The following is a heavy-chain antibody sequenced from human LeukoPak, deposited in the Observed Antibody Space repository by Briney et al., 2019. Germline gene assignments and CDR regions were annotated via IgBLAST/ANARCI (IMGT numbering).Heavy chain of an antibody. Sequence: ASVKVSCKASGYTFTSYDINWVRQATGQGLEWMGWMNPNSGNTGYAQKFQGRVTMTRNTSISTAYMELSSLRSEDTAVYYCARDRRPYGDYESAFDIWGQGTMVTVSS. CDR2: MNPNSGNT. J-gene: IGHJ3*02. V-gene: IGHV1-8*01. CDR3: ARDRRPYGDYESAFDI. D-gene: IGHD4-17*01. CDR1: GYTFTSYD.